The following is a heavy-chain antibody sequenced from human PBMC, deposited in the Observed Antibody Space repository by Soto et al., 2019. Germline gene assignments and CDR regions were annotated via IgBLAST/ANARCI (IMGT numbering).Heavy chain of an antibody. V-gene: IGHV3-21*01. CDR3: ERDSVSRPFDCLFIFDY. D-gene: IGHD3-9*01. CDR2: ISSSSSYI. Sequence: PGGSLRLSCSASGCTFSSYSMNWVRQAPRNGLEWVSSISSSSSYIYYADSVKGRFTISRDNAKNSLYLQMNSLRAEDTAVYYCERDSVSRPFDCLFIFDYWRQGTLVTVSS. J-gene: IGHJ4*02. CDR1: GCTFSSYS.